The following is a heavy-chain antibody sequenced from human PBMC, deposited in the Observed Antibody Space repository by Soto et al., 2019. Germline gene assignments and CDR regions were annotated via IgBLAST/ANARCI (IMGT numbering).Heavy chain of an antibody. V-gene: IGHV1-69*01. CDR2: IIPIFGTA. CDR3: ARDTVRRGVIMGYYGMDV. CDR1: GGTFSSYA. D-gene: IGHD3-10*01. J-gene: IGHJ6*02. Sequence: QVQLVQSGAEVKKPGSSVKVSCKASGGTFSSYAISWVRQAPGQGLEWMGGIIPIFGTANYAQKFQGRVTITADESTSTAYMELSSMRSEDTAVYYCARDTVRRGVIMGYYGMDVWGQGTTVTVSS.